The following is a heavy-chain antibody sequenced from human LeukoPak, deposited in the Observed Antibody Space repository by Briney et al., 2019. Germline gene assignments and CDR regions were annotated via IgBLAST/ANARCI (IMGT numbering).Heavy chain of an antibody. CDR2: MSAYNGNT. V-gene: IGHV1-18*01. CDR3: ARDPATVVVPAAMVWFAP. J-gene: IGHJ5*02. Sequence: GASVKVSCKASGYTVTRYGISWVRQAPGQGLEWMGWMSAYNGNTNYAQKLLGRVTMTTDTSTSPAYMALRSLRSDDTAVYYCARDPATVVVPAAMVWFAPWGQGTLVTVSS. CDR1: GYTVTRYG. D-gene: IGHD2-2*01.